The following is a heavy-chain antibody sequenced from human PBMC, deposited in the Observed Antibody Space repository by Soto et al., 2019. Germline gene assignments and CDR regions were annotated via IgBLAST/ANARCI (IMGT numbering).Heavy chain of an antibody. J-gene: IGHJ6*02. CDR3: AREWEPSPQKEHYYYGMAV. Sequence: PGGSLRLSCAASGFTFSSYAMHWVRQAPGKGLEWVAVISYDGSNKYYADSVKGRFTISRDNSKNTLYLQMNSLRAEDTAVYYCAREWEPSPQKEHYYYGMAVWGQGTTVTVSS. V-gene: IGHV3-30-3*01. CDR1: GFTFSSYA. D-gene: IGHD1-26*01. CDR2: ISYDGSNK.